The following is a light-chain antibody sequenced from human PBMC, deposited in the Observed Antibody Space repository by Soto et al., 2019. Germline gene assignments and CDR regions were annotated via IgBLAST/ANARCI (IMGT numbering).Light chain of an antibody. Sequence: EIVLTQSPATLSLSPGERATLSCRASQSVSSRYLAWYQKKPGQAPRLLIYGASNRATDIPDRFSGRGSGTDFTLTISRLEPEDFAVYYCQQYGSSPPSSTFGQGTRLEIK. V-gene: IGKV3-20*01. CDR3: QQYGSSPPSST. CDR1: QSVSSRY. J-gene: IGKJ5*01. CDR2: GAS.